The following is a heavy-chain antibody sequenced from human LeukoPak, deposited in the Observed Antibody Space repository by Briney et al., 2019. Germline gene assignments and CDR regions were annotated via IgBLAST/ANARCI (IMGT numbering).Heavy chain of an antibody. CDR2: IYYSGST. Sequence: SQTLSLTCNVSGDSIRRGDYYWTWIRQSPGMGLEWIGYIYYSGSTQYNPSLESRISISKDTSKSQFSLELTSVTAADTAVYYCARGSGYFYCLDAWGQGATVTVSS. V-gene: IGHV4-30-4*01. CDR1: GDSIRRGDYY. CDR3: ARGSGYFYCLDA. D-gene: IGHD3-3*01. J-gene: IGHJ6*02.